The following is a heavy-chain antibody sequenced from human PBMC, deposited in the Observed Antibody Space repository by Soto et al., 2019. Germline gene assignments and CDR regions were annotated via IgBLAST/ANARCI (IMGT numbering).Heavy chain of an antibody. CDR1: GFTFSSYA. D-gene: IGHD6-19*01. CDR3: ARDPPFYSSGWYFAQPLGPKTAYGMDV. CDR2: ISYDGSNK. V-gene: IGHV3-30-3*01. Sequence: GGSLRLSCAASGFTFSSYAMHWVRQAPGKGLEWVAVISYDGSNKYYADSVKGRFTISRDNSKNTLYLQMNSLRAEDTAVYYCARDPPFYSSGWYFAQPLGPKTAYGMDVWGQGTTVTVSS. J-gene: IGHJ6*02.